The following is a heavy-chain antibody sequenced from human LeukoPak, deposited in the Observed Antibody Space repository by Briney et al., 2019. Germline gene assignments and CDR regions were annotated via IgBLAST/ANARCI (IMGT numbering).Heavy chain of an antibody. D-gene: IGHD3-10*01. CDR1: GFTFSSYA. CDR3: ASDYYGSGSYPLDI. Sequence: GGSLRLSCAASGFTFSSYAMHWVRQAPGKGREWVAVISYDGSNKYYADSVKGRFTISRDNSKNTLYLQMNSLRAEDTAVYYCASDYYGSGSYPLDIWGQGTMVTVSS. CDR2: ISYDGSNK. J-gene: IGHJ3*02. V-gene: IGHV3-30-3*01.